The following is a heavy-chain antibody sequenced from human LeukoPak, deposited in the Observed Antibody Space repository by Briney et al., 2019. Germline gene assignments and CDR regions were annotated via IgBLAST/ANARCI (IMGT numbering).Heavy chain of an antibody. CDR3: PRDLSYDSSGYSINYYGMDV. CDR1: GFTVSSNY. V-gene: IGHV3-53*01. J-gene: IGHJ6*02. Sequence: GGSLRLSCAAFGFTVSSNYMSWVRQAPGKGLEWVSVIYSGGSTYYADSVKGRFTISRDNSKNTLYLQMNSLRAEDTAVYYCPRDLSYDSSGYSINYYGMDVWGQGTTVTVSS. D-gene: IGHD3-22*01. CDR2: IYSGGST.